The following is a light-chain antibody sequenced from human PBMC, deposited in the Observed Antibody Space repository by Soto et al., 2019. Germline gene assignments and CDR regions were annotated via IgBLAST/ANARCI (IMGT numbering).Light chain of an antibody. J-gene: IGLJ3*02. CDR1: SSNIGDNY. V-gene: IGLV1-36*01. CDR2: HDD. CDR3: AGWDDSLDGHV. Sequence: QSVLTQPPSVSAAPRQRVTISCSGSSSNIGDNYVNWYQQVPGKAPKLLIYHDDLLSAGVSDRFSGSKSGTSASLAISDLQSEDEADYYCAGWDDSLDGHVFGGGTKLTVL.